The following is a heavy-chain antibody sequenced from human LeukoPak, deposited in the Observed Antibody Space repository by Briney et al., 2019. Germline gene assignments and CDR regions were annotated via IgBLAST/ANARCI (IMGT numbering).Heavy chain of an antibody. J-gene: IGHJ4*02. CDR3: ARVSRWELPFDY. D-gene: IGHD2-15*01. CDR1: GGSISSYY. CDR2: IYYSGST. Sequence: SETLSLTCTVSGGSISSYYWSWLRQPPGKGLEWIGYIYYSGSTNYNPSLKSRVTISVDTSKNQFSLKLSSVTAADTAVYYCARVSRWELPFDYWGQGTLVTVSS. V-gene: IGHV4-59*01.